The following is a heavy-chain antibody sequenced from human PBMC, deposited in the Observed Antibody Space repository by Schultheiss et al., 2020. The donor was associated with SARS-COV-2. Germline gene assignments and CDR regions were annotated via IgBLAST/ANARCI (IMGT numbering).Heavy chain of an antibody. Sequence: GGSLRLSCAASGFTVSSNYMSWVRQAPGKGLEWVSYISSSGSTIYYADSVKGRFTISRDNSKNTLYLQMNSLRAEDTAVYYCAKAGYSSSWQYYYYYMDVWGKGTTVTVSS. D-gene: IGHD6-13*01. J-gene: IGHJ6*03. CDR2: ISSSGSTI. V-gene: IGHV3-48*01. CDR3: AKAGYSSSWQYYYYYMDV. CDR1: GFTVSSNY.